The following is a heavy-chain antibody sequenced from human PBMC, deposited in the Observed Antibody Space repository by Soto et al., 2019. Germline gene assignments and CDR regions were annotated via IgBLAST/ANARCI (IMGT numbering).Heavy chain of an antibody. J-gene: IGHJ4*02. Sequence: GGSLRLSCAASGFTFSSYAMNWVRQAPGKGLEWVSTIDYTGGYSYYADSVKGRFTISRDNSKNTLYLQMNSLRAEDTAVYYCATMRQPWELLDYFDDWGQGTLVTVSS. CDR1: GFTFSSYA. CDR2: IDYTGGYS. V-gene: IGHV3-23*01. CDR3: ATMRQPWELLDYFDD. D-gene: IGHD1-26*01.